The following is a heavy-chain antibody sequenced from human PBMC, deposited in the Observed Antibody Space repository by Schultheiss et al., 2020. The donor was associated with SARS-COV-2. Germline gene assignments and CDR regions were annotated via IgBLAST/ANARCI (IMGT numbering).Heavy chain of an antibody. V-gene: IGHV3-30*04. Sequence: GGSLRLSCAASGFTFSDYAMHWVRQAPGKGLEWVAVISYDGSNKYYADSVKGRFTISRDNSKNSLYLQMNSLRAEDTAVYYCARESIDYYYGMDVWGQGTTVTVSS. CDR3: ARESIDYYYGMDV. CDR2: ISYDGSNK. CDR1: GFTFSDYA. J-gene: IGHJ6*02.